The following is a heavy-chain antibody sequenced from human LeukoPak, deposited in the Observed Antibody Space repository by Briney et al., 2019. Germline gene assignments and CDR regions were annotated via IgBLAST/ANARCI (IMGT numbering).Heavy chain of an antibody. CDR2: FDPEDAEI. D-gene: IGHD2-15*01. CDR1: GNTLTDLS. J-gene: IGHJ4*02. V-gene: IGHV1-24*01. CDR3: AAEGQWSLVHYFNS. Sequence: ASVKVSCKVSGNTLTDLSIHWVRQAPGKGLDWMGGFDPEDAEIIHAEKFQDRVTMTEDPSTDTAYLELSSLRSEDTAVYYCAAEGQWSLVHYFNSWGQGTLVTVSS.